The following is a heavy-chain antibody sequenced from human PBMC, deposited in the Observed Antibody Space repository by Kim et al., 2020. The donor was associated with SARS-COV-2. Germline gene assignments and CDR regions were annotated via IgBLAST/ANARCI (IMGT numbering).Heavy chain of an antibody. CDR3: ARSTYYYGSGNAPAFDI. J-gene: IGHJ3*02. V-gene: IGHV4-34*01. Sequence: SETLSLTCAVYGGSFSGYYWSWIRQPPGKGLEWIGEINHSGSTNYNPSLKSRVTISVDTSKNQFSLKLSSVTAADTAVYYCARSTYYYGSGNAPAFDIWG. D-gene: IGHD3-10*01. CDR2: INHSGST. CDR1: GGSFSGYY.